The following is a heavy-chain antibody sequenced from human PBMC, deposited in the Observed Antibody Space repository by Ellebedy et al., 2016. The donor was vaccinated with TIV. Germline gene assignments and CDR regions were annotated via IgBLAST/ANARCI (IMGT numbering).Heavy chain of an antibody. CDR3: ARDRGYRSSLYYYYNMDV. CDR1: GFTFSRYS. V-gene: IGHV3-30*03. J-gene: IGHJ6*03. D-gene: IGHD1-1*01. CDR2: ISYDENNK. Sequence: GESLKISXAASGFTFSRYSMNWVRQAPGKGLEWVAVISYDENNKHYADSVKGRFTISRDNSKNTLYLQMNSLRGEDTAVYYCARDRGYRSSLYYYYNMDVWGKGTTVTVSS.